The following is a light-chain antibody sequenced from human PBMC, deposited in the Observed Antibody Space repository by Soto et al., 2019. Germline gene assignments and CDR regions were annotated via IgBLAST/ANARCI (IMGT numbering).Light chain of an antibody. CDR1: QSVSSN. Sequence: EIVVTQSPATLSVSPGERASLSCRASQSVSSNLAWYQQKPGQAPRLLIYGASTRATGIPARFSGSGSGTAFTLTISSLQSEDFAVYYCQQYKNWPRTFGQGTKVEIK. V-gene: IGKV3-15*01. CDR2: GAS. J-gene: IGKJ1*01. CDR3: QQYKNWPRT.